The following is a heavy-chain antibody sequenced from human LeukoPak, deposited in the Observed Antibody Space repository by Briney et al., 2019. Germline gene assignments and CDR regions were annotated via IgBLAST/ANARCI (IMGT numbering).Heavy chain of an antibody. V-gene: IGHV3-21*01. D-gene: IGHD4-17*01. Sequence: SGGSLRLSCAASGFTFSSYSMNWARQAPGKGLEWVSSISSSSSYIYYADSVKGRFTISRDNAKNSLYLQMNSLRAEDTAVYYCARESDYGDYFDYWGQGTLVTVSS. CDR1: GFTFSSYS. J-gene: IGHJ4*02. CDR3: ARESDYGDYFDY. CDR2: ISSSSSYI.